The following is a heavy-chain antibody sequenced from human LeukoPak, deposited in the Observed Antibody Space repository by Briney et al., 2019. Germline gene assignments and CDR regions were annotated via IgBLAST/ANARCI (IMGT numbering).Heavy chain of an antibody. Sequence: SETLSLTCTVSGGSISSSSYYWGWIRQPPGKGLEWIGSIYYSGSTYYNPSLKSRVTISVDTSKNQFSLKLSSVTAADTAVYYCASLNYGGNLVRYFEYWGQGTLVTVSS. V-gene: IGHV4-39*07. CDR2: IYYSGST. J-gene: IGHJ4*02. CDR3: ASLNYGGNLVRYFEY. CDR1: GGSISSSSYY. D-gene: IGHD4-23*01.